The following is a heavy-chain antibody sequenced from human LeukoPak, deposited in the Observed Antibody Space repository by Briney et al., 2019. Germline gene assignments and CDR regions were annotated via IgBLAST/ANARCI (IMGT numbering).Heavy chain of an antibody. D-gene: IGHD2-2*01. Sequence: ASVKVSCKASGYTFTGYYMHWVRQAPGQGLEWMGWINHNSGGTNYAQKFQGRVTMTRDTSSSTAYMELSRLRSDDTAVYYCARVIGRIVVVPAAIGYWGQGTLVTVSS. CDR2: INHNSGGT. J-gene: IGHJ4*02. CDR3: ARVIGRIVVVPAAIGY. V-gene: IGHV1-2*02. CDR1: GYTFTGYY.